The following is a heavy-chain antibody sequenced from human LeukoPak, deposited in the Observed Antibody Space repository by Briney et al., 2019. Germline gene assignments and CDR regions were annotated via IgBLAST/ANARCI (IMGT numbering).Heavy chain of an antibody. V-gene: IGHV6-1*01. CDR3: ARDKRYKLRFLGWLTPYGMDV. Sequence: SQTLSLTCAISGDSVSSNSAAWNWIRQSPSRGLEWLGRTYYRSKWYNDYAVSVKSRITINPDTSKNQFSLQLNSVTHEDTAVYYCARDKRYKLRFLGWLTPYGMDVWGQGDTVNVSS. J-gene: IGHJ6*02. CDR2: TYYRSKWYN. CDR1: GDSVSSNSAA. D-gene: IGHD3-3*01.